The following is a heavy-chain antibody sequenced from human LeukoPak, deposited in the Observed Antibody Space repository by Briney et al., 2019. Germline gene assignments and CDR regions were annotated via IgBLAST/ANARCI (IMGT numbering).Heavy chain of an antibody. CDR3: ARDRYCSSSSCYDEFGY. D-gene: IGHD2-2*01. CDR2: IYSGGST. V-gene: IGHV3-53*01. J-gene: IGHJ4*02. Sequence: GGSLRLSCAASGFTVSSNYMSWVRQAPGKGLEWVSVIYSGGSTYYADSVKGRFTISRDNAKNSLYLQMNSLRAEDTAVYYCARDRYCSSSSCYDEFGYWGQGTLVTVSS. CDR1: GFTVSSNY.